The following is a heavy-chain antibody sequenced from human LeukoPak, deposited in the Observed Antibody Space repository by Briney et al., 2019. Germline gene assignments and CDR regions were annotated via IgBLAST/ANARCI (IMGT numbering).Heavy chain of an antibody. J-gene: IGHJ4*02. D-gene: IGHD5-24*01. CDR3: GRDSRWAQPDY. V-gene: IGHV3-23*01. CDR1: GFTFTHYG. CDR2: LTSSGAST. Sequence: GGSLRLSCAASGFTFTHYGMNWVRQAPGKGLEWVSDLTSSGASTYYADSVKGRFTISRDNSKNTVYLQINSLTAEDTAVYYCGRDSRWAQPDYWGQGTLVTVSS.